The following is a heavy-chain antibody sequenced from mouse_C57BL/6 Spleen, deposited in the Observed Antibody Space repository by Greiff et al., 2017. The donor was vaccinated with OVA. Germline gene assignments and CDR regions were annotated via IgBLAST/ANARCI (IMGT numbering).Heavy chain of an antibody. CDR3: ARQVYYDYDDVPYAMDY. Sequence: VQLQQSGPELVKPGDSVKISCKASGYSFTGYFMNWVLQSHGKSLEWIGRINPYNGDTFYNQKFKGKATLTVDKSSSTAHMELRSLTSEDSAVYYCARQVYYDYDDVPYAMDYWGQGTSVTVSS. CDR2: INPYNGDT. D-gene: IGHD2-4*01. CDR1: GYSFTGYF. J-gene: IGHJ4*01. V-gene: IGHV1-20*01.